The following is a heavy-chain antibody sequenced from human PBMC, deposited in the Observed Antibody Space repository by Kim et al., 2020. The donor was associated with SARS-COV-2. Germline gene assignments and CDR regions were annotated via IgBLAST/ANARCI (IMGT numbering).Heavy chain of an antibody. CDR2: VYQTWST. J-gene: IGHJ4*01. CDR3: ARSARDFGFLTGFSPLDY. CDR1: GGSISDFY. Sequence: SETLSLTCSVSGGSISDFYWSWIRQSPGKGLEWIGYVYQTWSTNYNPSLMGRVTMALDTSTNQVSMQLTSVMAAATAMYFCARSARDFGFLTGFSPLDY. D-gene: IGHD3-9*01. V-gene: IGHV4-59*12.